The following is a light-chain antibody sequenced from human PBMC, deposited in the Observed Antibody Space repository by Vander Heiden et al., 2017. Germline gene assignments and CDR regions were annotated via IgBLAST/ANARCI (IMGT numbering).Light chain of an antibody. V-gene: IGLV1-40*01. J-gene: IGLJ3*02. CDR3: QSYDSSLSVLV. CDR1: SSNIGAGYD. Sequence: QSVLTPPPSVSGAPGQRVTISSTGSSSNIGAGYDVHWYQQLPGTAPKLLIYGNSNRPSGVPDRFSGSKSGTSASLAITGLQAEDEADYYCQSYDSSLSVLVFGGGTKLTVL. CDR2: GNS.